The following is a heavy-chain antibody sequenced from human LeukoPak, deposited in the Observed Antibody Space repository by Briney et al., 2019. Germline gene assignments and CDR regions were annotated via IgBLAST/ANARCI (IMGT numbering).Heavy chain of an antibody. CDR3: ARENLAAAADY. CDR2: ISWNSGST. D-gene: IGHD6-25*01. CDR1: GFVFDDFA. V-gene: IGHV3-9*01. J-gene: IGHJ4*02. Sequence: GRSLRLSCEASGFVFDDFAMDWVRQVPGKGLEWVSGISWNSGSTAYADSVRGRFTISRNNAKKSLNLQMNSLRAEDTAVYYCARENLAAAADYWGQGTVVTVSS.